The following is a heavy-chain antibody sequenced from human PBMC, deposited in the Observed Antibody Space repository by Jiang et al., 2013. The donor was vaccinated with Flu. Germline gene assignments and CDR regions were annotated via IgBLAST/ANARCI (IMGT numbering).Heavy chain of an antibody. CDR3: ARDPWGRSTYYYGSGSRAWFDP. D-gene: IGHD3-10*01. V-gene: IGHV4-4*02. Sequence: PGLVKPSGTLSLTCAVSGGSISSSNWWSWVRQPPGKGLEWIGEIYHGGSTNYNPSLKSRVTISVDKSKNQFSLKLSSVTAADTAVYYCARDPWGRSTYYYGSGSRAWFDPWGQGTLVTVSS. CDR2: IYHGGST. J-gene: IGHJ5*02. CDR1: GGSISSSNW.